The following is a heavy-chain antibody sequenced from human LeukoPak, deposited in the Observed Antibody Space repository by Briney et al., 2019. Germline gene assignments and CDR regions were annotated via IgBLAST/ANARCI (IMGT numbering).Heavy chain of an antibody. V-gene: IGHV4-61*02. CDR1: GGSISSGSYY. D-gene: IGHD3-3*01. Sequence: PSETLSLTCTVSGGSISSGSYYWSWIRRPAGKGLESIGRIYTSGSTNYNPSLKSRVTISVDTSKNQFSLKLSSVTAADTAVYYCARDLPHYYDFWSGYFPPGAFDIWGQGTMVTVSS. CDR2: IYTSGST. J-gene: IGHJ3*02. CDR3: ARDLPHYYDFWSGYFPPGAFDI.